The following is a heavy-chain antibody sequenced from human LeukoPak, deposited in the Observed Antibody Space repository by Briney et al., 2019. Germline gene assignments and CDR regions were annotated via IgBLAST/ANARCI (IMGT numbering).Heavy chain of an antibody. J-gene: IGHJ3*02. V-gene: IGHV6-1*01. Sequence: PSHTLSLTCAISGDSVSSNSAAWNWIRQSPSRGLEWLGRTYYRSKWYSDYAVSVKGRITVHPDTSKNQFSLQLNSVTPEDTAVYYCAGDAATGGTGYTNAFDIWGQGTMVTVSS. CDR2: TYYRSKWYS. CDR1: GDSVSSNSAA. CDR3: AGDAATGGTGYTNAFDI. D-gene: IGHD5-24*01.